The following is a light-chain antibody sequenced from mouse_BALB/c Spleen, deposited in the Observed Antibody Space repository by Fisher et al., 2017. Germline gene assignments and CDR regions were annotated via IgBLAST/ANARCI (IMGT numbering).Light chain of an antibody. CDR2: DTS. CDR1: SSVSY. V-gene: IGKV4-55*01. J-gene: IGKJ5*01. CDR3: QQWSSYPPIT. Sequence: IVITQTTAIMSASPGEKVTMTCRASSSVSYMHWYQQKPGSSPRLLIYDTSNLASGVPVRFSGSRSGTSYSLTISRVEAEDAATYYCQQWSSYPPITFGAGTKL.